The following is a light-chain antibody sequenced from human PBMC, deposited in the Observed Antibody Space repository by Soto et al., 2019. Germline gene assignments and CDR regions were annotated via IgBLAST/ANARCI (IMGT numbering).Light chain of an antibody. Sequence: EIVMTQSPATLSVSPGERATLSCRASQSVSSNLAWYQQKPGQAPRLLIYGASTRATGIPARFSGSGSGTEFPLTISSLKSEDFAVYYCQQYNSCPQTFGQGTKVKIK. CDR1: QSVSSN. V-gene: IGKV3-15*01. CDR2: GAS. CDR3: QQYNSCPQT. J-gene: IGKJ1*01.